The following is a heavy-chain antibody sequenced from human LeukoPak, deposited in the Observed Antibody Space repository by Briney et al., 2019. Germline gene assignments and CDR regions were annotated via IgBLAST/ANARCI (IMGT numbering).Heavy chain of an antibody. CDR3: ARDGGTQHY. V-gene: IGHV1-69*04. D-gene: IGHD3-16*01. J-gene: IGHJ4*02. CDR2: IIPIFGIA. CDR1: GGTFISYA. Sequence: ASVTVSFKASGGTFISYAISWVRQAPGQGLEWMGRIIPIFGIANYAQKFQGRVTITADKSTSTAYMELSSLRSEDTAVYYCARDGGTQHYWGQGTLVTVSS.